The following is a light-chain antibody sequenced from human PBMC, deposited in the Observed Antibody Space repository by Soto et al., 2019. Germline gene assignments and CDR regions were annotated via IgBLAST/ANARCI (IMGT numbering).Light chain of an antibody. J-gene: IGLJ1*01. CDR1: SSDVGGYNY. CDR2: EVS. V-gene: IGLV2-14*01. CDR3: NSYTGGTTV. Sequence: QSALTQPASVSGSPGQSITISCTGISSDVGGYNYVSWYQQHPGKAPKLMIYEVSNRPSGVSNRFSGSKSGNTASLTISGLQAEDEADYYCNSYTGGTTVFGTGTKLTVL.